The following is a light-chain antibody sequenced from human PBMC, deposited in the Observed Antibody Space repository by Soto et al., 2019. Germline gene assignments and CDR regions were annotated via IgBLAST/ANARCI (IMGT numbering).Light chain of an antibody. Sequence: QPVLTQPPSASGSPGQSVTISCTGTSSDVGGYDYVSWFQQHPGKAPKLMIYEVTKRPSGVPGRFSGSKSGDTASLTVSGLQAEDEADYFCSSYAGSNSLNVVFGGGTKVTVL. CDR3: SSYAGSNSLNVV. CDR1: SSDVGGYDY. CDR2: EVT. J-gene: IGLJ2*01. V-gene: IGLV2-8*01.